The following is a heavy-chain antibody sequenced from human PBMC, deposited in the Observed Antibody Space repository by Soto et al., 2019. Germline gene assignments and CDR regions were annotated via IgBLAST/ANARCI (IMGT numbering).Heavy chain of an antibody. V-gene: IGHV2-70*11. CDR1: GFSLSTSGMC. CDR2: IDWDDDK. D-gene: IGHD1-1*01. J-gene: IGHJ6*03. Sequence: SGPTLVNPAQTLTLTCTFSGFSLSTSGMCVSWIRQPPGKALEWLARIDWDDDKYYSTSLKTRLTISKDTSKNQVVLTMTNMDPVDTAMYYCARIKTGSYYYYYMDVWGKGTTVTVSS. CDR3: ARIKTGSYYYYYMDV.